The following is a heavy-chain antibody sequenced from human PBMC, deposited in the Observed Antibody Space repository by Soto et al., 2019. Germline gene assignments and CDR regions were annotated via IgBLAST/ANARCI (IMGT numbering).Heavy chain of an antibody. CDR3: ARGVQLERNAFDI. J-gene: IGHJ3*02. Sequence: SVKVSCKASGGTFSSYAISWVRQAPGQGLEWMGGIIPIFGTANYAQKFQGRVTITADESTSTAYMELSSLRSEDTAVYYCARGVQLERNAFDIWGQGTMVTVSS. CDR1: GGTFSSYA. CDR2: IIPIFGTA. D-gene: IGHD1-1*01. V-gene: IGHV1-69*13.